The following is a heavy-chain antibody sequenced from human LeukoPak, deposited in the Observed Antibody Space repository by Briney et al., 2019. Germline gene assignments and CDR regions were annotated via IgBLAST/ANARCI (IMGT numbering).Heavy chain of an antibody. V-gene: IGHV4-39*01. CDR1: GGSISSSSYY. D-gene: IGHD3-3*01. Sequence: PSETLSLTCAVSGGSISSSSYYWGWIRQPPGKGLEWIGSIYYSGSTYYNPSLKSRVTISVDTSKNQFSLKLSSVTAADTAVYYCARHVTSSRFLEWLLSKGFDYWGQGTLVTVSS. CDR2: IYYSGST. CDR3: ARHVTSSRFLEWLLSKGFDY. J-gene: IGHJ4*02.